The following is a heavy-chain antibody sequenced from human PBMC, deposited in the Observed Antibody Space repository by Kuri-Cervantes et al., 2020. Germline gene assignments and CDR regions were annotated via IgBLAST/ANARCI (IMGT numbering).Heavy chain of an antibody. CDR3: ARNYGDPGYFDY. D-gene: IGHD4-17*01. CDR2: IIPIFGTA. CDR1: GYTLTELS. J-gene: IGHJ4*02. Sequence: SVKVSCKVSGYTLTELSMHWVRQAPGKGLEWMGGIIPIFGTANYAQKFQGRVTITADESTSTAYMELSSLRSEDTAVYYCARNYGDPGYFDYWGQGTLVTVSS. V-gene: IGHV1-69*13.